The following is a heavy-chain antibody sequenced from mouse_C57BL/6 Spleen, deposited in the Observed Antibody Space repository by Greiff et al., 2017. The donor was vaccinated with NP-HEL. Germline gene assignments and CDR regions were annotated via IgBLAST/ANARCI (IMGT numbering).Heavy chain of an antibody. J-gene: IGHJ2*01. CDR3: ARSLYSNYPFDY. CDR2: INPSTGGT. D-gene: IGHD2-5*01. CDR1: GYSFTGYY. Sequence: VQLKQSGPELVKPGASVKISCKASGYSFTGYYMNWVKQSPEKSLEWIGEINPSTGGTTYNQKFKDKATLTVDKSSSTAYMQLKSLTSEDSAVYYCARSLYSNYPFDYWGQGTTLTVSS. V-gene: IGHV1-42*01.